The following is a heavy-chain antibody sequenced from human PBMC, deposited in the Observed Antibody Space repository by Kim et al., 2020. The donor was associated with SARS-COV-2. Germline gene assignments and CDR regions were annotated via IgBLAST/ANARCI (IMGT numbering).Heavy chain of an antibody. J-gene: IGHJ6*02. V-gene: IGHV3-73*01. CDR1: GFKFSGCA. Sequence: GGSLRLSCVASGFKFSGCAMHWVRQASGKGLEWVGRIRSKANSYATAYAASVKGRFSISRDDSKNTAYLQLNSLKTEDTAVYFCTSSTHPYCGGDKCYTDYYYYGMDVWGQGTTVTVSS. CDR2: IRSKANSYAT. CDR3: TSSTHPYCGGDKCYTDYYYYGMDV. D-gene: IGHD2-21*01.